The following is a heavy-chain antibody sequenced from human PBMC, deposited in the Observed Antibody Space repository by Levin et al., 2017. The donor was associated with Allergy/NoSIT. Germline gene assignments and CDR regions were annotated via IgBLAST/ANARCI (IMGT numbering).Heavy chain of an antibody. CDR3: ARELRLEYFFDY. V-gene: IGHV1-2*06. Sequence: GESLKISCKASGYTFTGYYMHWVRQAPGQGLEWMGRINPNSGDINYAQNFQGRVTMTRDTSISTAYMELSGLRSDDTAVYYCARELRLEYFFDYWGQGTLVRGSS. D-gene: IGHD1-1*01. CDR2: INPNSGDI. J-gene: IGHJ4*02. CDR1: GYTFTGYY.